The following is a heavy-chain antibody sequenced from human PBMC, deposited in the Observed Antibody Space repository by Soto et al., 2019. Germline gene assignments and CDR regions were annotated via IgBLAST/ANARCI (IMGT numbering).Heavy chain of an antibody. D-gene: IGHD6-19*01. CDR1: GFTFGSHD. Sequence: EVQLLESGGGLVQPGGSLRLSCAASGFTFGSHDMSWVRQAPGKALEWVSSISVSDPGTYYADSVKGRFTTSRDISKNTLFLQMDSLSAEDTALYYCTKGTWLDIWGQGTMVTVSS. CDR2: ISVSDPGT. CDR3: TKGTWLDI. V-gene: IGHV3-23*01. J-gene: IGHJ3*02.